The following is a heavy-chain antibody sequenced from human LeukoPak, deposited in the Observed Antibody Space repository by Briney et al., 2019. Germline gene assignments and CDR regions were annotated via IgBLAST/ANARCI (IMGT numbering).Heavy chain of an antibody. D-gene: IGHD3-10*01. V-gene: IGHV3-30*04. CDR2: ISYDGSNK. CDR3: AKDYYYGSGVPFDY. Sequence: GGSLRLSCAASGFTFSSYAMHWVRQAPGRGLEWVAVISYDGSNKYYADSVKGRFTISRDNSKNTLYLQMNSLRAEDTAVYYCAKDYYYGSGVPFDYWGQGTLVTVSS. CDR1: GFTFSSYA. J-gene: IGHJ4*02.